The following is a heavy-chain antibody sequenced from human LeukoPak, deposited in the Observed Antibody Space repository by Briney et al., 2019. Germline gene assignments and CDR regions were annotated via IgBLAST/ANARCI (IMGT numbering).Heavy chain of an antibody. V-gene: IGHV1-18*01. Sequence: ASVKVSCKASGYTFTIYGIGWVRQAPGQGLEWMGWISAYDGNTNYTQKFQGRVTMTTDTSTSTAHMEVKSLTSDDKAVYYCARGGVSNSWYRSPDYWGQGTLVTVSS. CDR2: ISAYDGNT. CDR1: GYTFTIYG. CDR3: ARGGVSNSWYRSPDY. D-gene: IGHD6-13*01. J-gene: IGHJ4*02.